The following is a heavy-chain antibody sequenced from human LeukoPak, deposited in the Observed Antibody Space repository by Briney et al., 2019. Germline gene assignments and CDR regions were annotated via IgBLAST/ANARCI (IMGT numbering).Heavy chain of an antibody. CDR2: ISGSGGST. CDR3: AANGESTDWHWNY. V-gene: IGHV3-23*01. D-gene: IGHD3-9*01. CDR1: GFTFSSYA. Sequence: GGSLRLSCAASGFTFSSYAMSWVRQAPGKGLEWVSAISGSGGSTYYADSVKGRFTISRDNSKNTLFLQMNSLRAEDTAVYYCAANGESTDWHWNYWGQGTLVTVSS. J-gene: IGHJ4*02.